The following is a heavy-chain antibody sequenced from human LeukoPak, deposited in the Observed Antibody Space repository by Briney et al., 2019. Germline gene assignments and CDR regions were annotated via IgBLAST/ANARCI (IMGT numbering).Heavy chain of an antibody. CDR3: ARDTGGGSYHLN. V-gene: IGHV1-18*01. D-gene: IGHD2-15*01. Sequence: ASVKVSCKASGYTFTSYGISWVRQAPGRGLEWMGWISAYNGNTNYAQKLQGRVTMTTDTSTRTAYMELRSLRSDDTAVYYCARDTGGGSYHLNWGQGTLVTVSS. J-gene: IGHJ4*02. CDR2: ISAYNGNT. CDR1: GYTFTSYG.